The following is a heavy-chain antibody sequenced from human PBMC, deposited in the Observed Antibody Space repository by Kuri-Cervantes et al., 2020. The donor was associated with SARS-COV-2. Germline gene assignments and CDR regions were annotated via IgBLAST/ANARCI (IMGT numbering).Heavy chain of an antibody. CDR2: ITPFNSNT. V-gene: IGHV1-45*02. Sequence: SVKVSCKASGHDITYRFMHWVRQAPGQAPEWMGWITPFNSNTNYAQRFQGRVTITSDRSMNTAYMELSGLRSEDTAMYYCARSGPGAISREDDAFDVWGQGTMVTVSS. D-gene: IGHD2-21*01. CDR1: GHDITYRF. CDR3: ARSGPGAISREDDAFDV. J-gene: IGHJ3*01.